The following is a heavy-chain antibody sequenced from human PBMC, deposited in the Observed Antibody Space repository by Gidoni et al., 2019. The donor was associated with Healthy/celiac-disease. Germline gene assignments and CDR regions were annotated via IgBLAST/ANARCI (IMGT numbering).Heavy chain of an antibody. CDR3: AREDSSGWYYFDY. Sequence: QVQLVESGGGVVQPGMSLRLSCAASGFTFSSYGMHWFRQAPGKGLEWVAVIWYDGSNKYYADSVKGRFTISRDNSKNTLYLQMNSLRAEDTAVYYCAREDSSGWYYFDYWGQGTLVTVS. D-gene: IGHD6-19*01. CDR2: IWYDGSNK. CDR1: GFTFSSYG. V-gene: IGHV3-33*01. J-gene: IGHJ4*02.